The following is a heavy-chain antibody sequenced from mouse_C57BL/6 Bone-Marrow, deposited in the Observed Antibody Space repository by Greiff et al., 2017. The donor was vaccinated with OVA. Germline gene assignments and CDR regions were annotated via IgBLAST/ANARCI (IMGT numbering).Heavy chain of an antibody. D-gene: IGHD2-4*01. Sequence: VQLQQSGAELVKPGASVKLSCKASGYTFTSYWMHWVKQRPGRGLEWIGRIDQNSGCNKYNEKFKSKATMTVDKPSITAYMQLSSLTSEDSAVYYCARHYYDYDAPSYWGQGTLVTVSA. J-gene: IGHJ3*01. CDR2: IDQNSGCN. CDR1: GYTFTSYW. CDR3: ARHYYDYDAPSY. V-gene: IGHV1-72*01.